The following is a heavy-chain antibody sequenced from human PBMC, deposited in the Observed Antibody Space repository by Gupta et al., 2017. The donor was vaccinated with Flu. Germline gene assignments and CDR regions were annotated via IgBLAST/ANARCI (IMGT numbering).Heavy chain of an antibody. V-gene: IGHV2-5*01. CDR2: VYWSDDK. Sequence: SVNTRGEGVGWVRQPPGKALEWLALVYWSDDKRYSPSLQHRLTITKDTSKSQVVLTMTDMDPVDTATYYCVHTTKFYYFDFWGQGTLVTVSS. CDR1: SVNTRGEG. CDR3: VHTTKFYYFDF. D-gene: IGHD3-9*01. J-gene: IGHJ4*02.